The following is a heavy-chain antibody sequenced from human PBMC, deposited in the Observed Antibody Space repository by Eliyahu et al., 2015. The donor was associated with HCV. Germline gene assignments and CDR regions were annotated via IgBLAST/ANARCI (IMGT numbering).Heavy chain of an antibody. J-gene: IGHJ4*02. CDR1: GFTFSSYA. CDR3: VRDYLASIDY. Sequence: QVQLVESGGGVVQPGRSLRPSCAASGFTFSSYAMNWVRQAPGKGLEWVAHILVDWRRGGYADSRKGRFTLSRDNSKNTLYLQMSSLRAEDTAVYFCVRDYLASIDYWGQGTLVTVSS. CDR2: ILVDWRRG. D-gene: IGHD5-24*01. V-gene: IGHV3-33*08.